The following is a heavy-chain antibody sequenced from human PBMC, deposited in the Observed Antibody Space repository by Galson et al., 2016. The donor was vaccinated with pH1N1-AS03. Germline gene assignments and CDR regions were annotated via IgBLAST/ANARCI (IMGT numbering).Heavy chain of an antibody. D-gene: IGHD3-3*01. CDR3: VRDPPLEIGWYFDL. CDR1: GDSTFDYY. V-gene: IGHV4-4*09. J-gene: IGHJ2*01. CDR2: IQTTGNT. Sequence: SETLSLTCTVSGDSTFDYYWNWIRQPPGKGLEWIGYIQTTGNTKYNPSLKSRVTMSIDTSKNQFSLHLMSVTAADTALYYCVRDPPLEIGWYFDLWGRGTLVTVPS.